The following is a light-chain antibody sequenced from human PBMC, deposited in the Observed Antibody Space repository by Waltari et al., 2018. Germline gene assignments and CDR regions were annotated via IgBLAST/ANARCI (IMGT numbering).Light chain of an antibody. CDR2: EVI. V-gene: IGLV2-23*02. J-gene: IGLJ1*01. CDR1: TSDVGNYNL. CDR3: CSYAGRGTYV. Sequence: QSALIQPASVSGTPGQSITISCTGTTSDVGNYNLVPWYQQHPGKAPKLLTCEVIKRPSGVSSRFSGSKSGNTASLTISGRQAEDEADYYCCSYAGRGTYVFGSGTKVTVL.